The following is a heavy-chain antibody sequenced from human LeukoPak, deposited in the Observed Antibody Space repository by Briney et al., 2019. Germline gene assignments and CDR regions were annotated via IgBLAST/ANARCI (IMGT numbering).Heavy chain of an antibody. D-gene: IGHD6-19*01. CDR2: IHPGDSNT. V-gene: IGHV5-51*01. CDR1: GYSFTNYW. J-gene: IGHJ4*02. Sequence: GESLKISCQGSGYSFTNYWIVWVRQMPGQGLEYMGIIHPGDSNTKYSPSFEGQVIISVDKSISTTYLQWSSLKASDSAIYYCARRRGDTVAGPDYWGQGTLVTVSS. CDR3: ARRRGDTVAGPDY.